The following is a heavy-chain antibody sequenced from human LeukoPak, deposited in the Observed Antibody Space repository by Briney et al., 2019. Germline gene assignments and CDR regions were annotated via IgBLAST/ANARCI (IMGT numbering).Heavy chain of an antibody. CDR2: IYYSGST. CDR1: GGSISSYY. J-gene: IGHJ4*02. CDR3: ARGVKYQLLDY. D-gene: IGHD2-2*01. Sequence: SETLSLTCAVSGGSISSYYWSWIRQPPGKGLEWIGYIYYSGSTNYNPSLKSRVTISVDTSKNQFSLKLSSVTAADTAVYYCARGVKYQLLDYWGQGTLVTVSS. V-gene: IGHV4-59*01.